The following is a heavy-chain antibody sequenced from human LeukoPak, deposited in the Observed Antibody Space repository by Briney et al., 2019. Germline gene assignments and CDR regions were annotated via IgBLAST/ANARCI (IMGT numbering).Heavy chain of an antibody. V-gene: IGHV3-53*01. CDR1: GFTVSSNY. CDR3: AKVWSTMVRGPLDY. Sequence: GGSLRLSCAASGFTVSSNYMSWVRQAPGKGLEWVSVIYSGGSTYYADSVEGRFTISRDNSKNTLYLQMNSLRAEDTAVYYCAKVWSTMVRGPLDYWGQGTLVTVSS. CDR2: IYSGGST. J-gene: IGHJ4*02. D-gene: IGHD3-10*01.